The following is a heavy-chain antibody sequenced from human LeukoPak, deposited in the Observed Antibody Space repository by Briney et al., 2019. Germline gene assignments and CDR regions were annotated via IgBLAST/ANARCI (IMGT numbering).Heavy chain of an antibody. J-gene: IGHJ4*02. CDR3: ARDCDGRTGCYVRDY. D-gene: IGHD2-2*01. CDR2: ISYDGSNK. CDR1: GFTFSSYA. Sequence: PGGSLRLSCAASGFTFSSYAMHWVRQAPGKGLEWVAVISYDGSNKYYADSVKGRFTISRDNSKNTLYLQMNSLRAEDTAVYYCARDCDGRTGCYVRDYWGQGTPVTVSS. V-gene: IGHV3-30*04.